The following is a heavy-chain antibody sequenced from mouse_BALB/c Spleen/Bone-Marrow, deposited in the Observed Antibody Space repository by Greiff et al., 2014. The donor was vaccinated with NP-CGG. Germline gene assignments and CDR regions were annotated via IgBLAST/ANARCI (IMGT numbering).Heavy chain of an antibody. Sequence: VQLKQSGAELVKPGASVKLSCNASGFNIKDTYIHWVKQKPEPGLGWIGRIDPANGNTKYDPKFQGKATITADTSSNTAYLQLSSLTSEDTAVYYCARGLLQYYYAMDYWGQGTSVTVSS. CDR2: IDPANGNT. CDR1: GFNIKDTY. CDR3: ARGLLQYYYAMDY. J-gene: IGHJ4*01. D-gene: IGHD2-3*01. V-gene: IGHV14-3*02.